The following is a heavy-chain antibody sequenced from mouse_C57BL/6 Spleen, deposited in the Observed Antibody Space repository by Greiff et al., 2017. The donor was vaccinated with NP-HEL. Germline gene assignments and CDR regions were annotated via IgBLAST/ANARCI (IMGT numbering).Heavy chain of an antibody. CDR2: IHPNSGST. V-gene: IGHV1-64*01. CDR3: ARPGGYAMDY. D-gene: IGHD4-1*01. J-gene: IGHJ4*01. Sequence: QVQLQQSGAELVKPGASVKLSCKASGYTFTSYWMHWVKQRPGQGLEWIGMIHPNSGSTNYNEKFKSKATLTVDKSSSTAYMQLSSLTSEDSAVYYCARPGGYAMDYWGQGTSVTVSS. CDR1: GYTFTSYW.